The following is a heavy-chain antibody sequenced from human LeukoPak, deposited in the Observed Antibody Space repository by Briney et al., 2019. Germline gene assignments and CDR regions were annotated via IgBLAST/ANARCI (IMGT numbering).Heavy chain of an antibody. CDR2: IKSKTDGGTT. V-gene: IGHV3-15*01. CDR3: TTHRTLINWFDP. Sequence: GGSLRLSCAASGFTFSNAWMGWVRQAPGEGRGWVGRIKSKTDGGTTDYAAPVKGRFTISRDDSKNTLYLQMNSLKTEDTAVYYCTTHRTLINWFDPWGQGTLVTVSS. CDR1: GFTFSNAW. D-gene: IGHD2-2*01. J-gene: IGHJ5*02.